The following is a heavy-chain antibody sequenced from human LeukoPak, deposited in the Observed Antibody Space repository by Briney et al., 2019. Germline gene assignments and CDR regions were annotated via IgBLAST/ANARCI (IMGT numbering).Heavy chain of an antibody. Sequence: GGSLGLSCAASGFTFSSYGMHWVRQAPGKGLEWVAFIQYDGSNKYYADSVKGRFTISRDNSKNTLYLQMNSLRAEDTAVYYCAKDDEQHRRRFDPWGQGTLVTVSS. CDR1: GFTFSSYG. CDR2: IQYDGSNK. J-gene: IGHJ5*02. D-gene: IGHD6-13*01. V-gene: IGHV3-30*02. CDR3: AKDDEQHRRRFDP.